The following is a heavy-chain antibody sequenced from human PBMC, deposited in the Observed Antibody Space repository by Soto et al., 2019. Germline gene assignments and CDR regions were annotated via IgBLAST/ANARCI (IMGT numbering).Heavy chain of an antibody. CDR1: GGSISSGGYY. J-gene: IGHJ6*02. D-gene: IGHD6-13*01. V-gene: IGHV4-31*03. CDR3: ARVPAGTGDYYGMDV. Sequence: PSETLSLTCTVSGGSISSGGYYWSWIRQHPGKGLEWIGYIYYSGSTYYNPSLKSRVTISVDTSKNQFSLRLSSVTAADTAVYYCARVPAGTGDYYGMDVWGQGTTVTVSS. CDR2: IYYSGST.